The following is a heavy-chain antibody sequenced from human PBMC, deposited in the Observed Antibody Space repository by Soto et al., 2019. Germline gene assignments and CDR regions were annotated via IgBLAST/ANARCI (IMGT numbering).Heavy chain of an antibody. CDR3: AKDRGRGYDGFDS. D-gene: IGHD2-2*01. J-gene: IGHJ5*01. V-gene: IGHV3-23*01. CDR1: GFTFSSYA. Sequence: EVQLLESGGGLVQPGGSLRLSCAASGFTFSSYAMSWVRQAPGKGLEWVSAISGSGGSTFYADSVKGRFTIARDTSKNTRVLQRNSLRAEDTAVYYCAKDRGRGYDGFDSWGQGALVTVSS. CDR2: ISGSGGST.